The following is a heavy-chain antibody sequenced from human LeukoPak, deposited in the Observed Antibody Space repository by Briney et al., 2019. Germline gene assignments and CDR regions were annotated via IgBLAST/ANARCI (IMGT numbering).Heavy chain of an antibody. Sequence: GGSLRLSCAASGFTFSNSAMNWVRQVPGKGLEWVSSIDYDSSHIYYAASVRGRFTISRDNARNSVYLQMNSLRVEDTAVYYCARDPLRYLRVGHYDFWGQGTLVAVSS. CDR2: IDYDSSHI. J-gene: IGHJ4*02. CDR3: ARDPLRYLRVGHYDF. V-gene: IGHV3-21*01. D-gene: IGHD3-9*01. CDR1: GFTFSNSA.